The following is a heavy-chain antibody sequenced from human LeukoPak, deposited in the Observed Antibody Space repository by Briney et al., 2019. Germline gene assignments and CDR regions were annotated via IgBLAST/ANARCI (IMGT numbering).Heavy chain of an antibody. D-gene: IGHD2-2*01. V-gene: IGHV4-59*12. CDR1: GGSISTYY. CDR3: AREQMPPGGYCSGTSCHGDWYFDL. CDR2: IYHSGTT. Sequence: SETLSLTCAVSGGSISTYYWSWIRQPPGKGLEWIGYIYHSGTTYYSPSLKSRVTISIDTFKNQFSLKLRSVTAADTAVYYCAREQMPPGGYCSGTSCHGDWYFDLWGRGTLVTVSS. J-gene: IGHJ2*01.